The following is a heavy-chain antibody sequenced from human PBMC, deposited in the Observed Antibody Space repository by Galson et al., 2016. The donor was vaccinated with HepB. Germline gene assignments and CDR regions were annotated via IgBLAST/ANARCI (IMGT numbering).Heavy chain of an antibody. V-gene: IGHV1-18*01. J-gene: IGHJ6*02. CDR1: GYTLSSHG. Sequence: SVKVSCKASGYTLSSHGISWVRQAPGQGLEWLGWISAYNGDTDYAQKFQGRVTMTTDTSTNTAYMELGSLTSDDTAVYYCAREAGRLGDGLVDVWGQGTTVTVSS. CDR2: ISAYNGDT. CDR3: AREAGRLGDGLVDV. D-gene: IGHD3-16*01.